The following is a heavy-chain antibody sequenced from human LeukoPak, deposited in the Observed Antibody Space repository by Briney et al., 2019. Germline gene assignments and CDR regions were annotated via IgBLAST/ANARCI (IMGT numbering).Heavy chain of an antibody. V-gene: IGHV4-59*11. CDR3: ARGLYYYGSGNWFDP. D-gene: IGHD3-10*01. Sequence: SETLSLTCTVSGGSISSHYWSWIRQPPGKGLEWIGYIYYSGSTNYNPSLKSRVTMSVDTSKNQFSLKLSSVTAADTAVYYCARGLYYYGSGNWFDPWGQGTLVTVSS. CDR2: IYYSGST. J-gene: IGHJ5*02. CDR1: GGSISSHY.